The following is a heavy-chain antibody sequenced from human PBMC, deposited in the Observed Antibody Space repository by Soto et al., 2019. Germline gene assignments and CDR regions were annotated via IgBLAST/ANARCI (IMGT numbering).Heavy chain of an antibody. J-gene: IGHJ5*02. Sequence: VRLLESGGGLVQPGGSLRLSCAASGLTVGSSAMTWVRQAPGKGLEWISSLSGDGKATYYADSVKGRFTISRDISKNTLFLQMDSLRVEYTAIYFCARITRSWGQGTRVTVSS. D-gene: IGHD3-3*01. CDR3: ARITRS. CDR2: LSGDGKAT. CDR1: GLTVGSSA. V-gene: IGHV3-23*01.